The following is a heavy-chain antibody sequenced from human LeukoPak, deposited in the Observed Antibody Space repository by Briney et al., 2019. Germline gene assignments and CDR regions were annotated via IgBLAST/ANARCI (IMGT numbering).Heavy chain of an antibody. V-gene: IGHV3-53*04. J-gene: IGHJ6*02. CDR3: ARESSGGGYYYGMDV. D-gene: IGHD2-15*01. Sequence: GGSLRLSCAASGFTVSSNYMNWVRQAPGKGLEWVSVVYSGGSTYYADSVKGRFTISRRNSKNTLYLQMNSLRAEDTAVYFCARESSGGGYYYGMDVWGQGTTVTVSS. CDR1: GFTVSSNY. CDR2: VYSGGST.